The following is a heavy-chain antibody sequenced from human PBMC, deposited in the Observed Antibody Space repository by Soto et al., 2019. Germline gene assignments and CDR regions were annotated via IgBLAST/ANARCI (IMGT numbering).Heavy chain of an antibody. CDR2: ISYDGSNK. J-gene: IGHJ6*02. CDR3: ARGDRDYMAEVIGSRPVEYDVDV. D-gene: IGHD2-21*01. CDR1: GFTFRIYA. V-gene: IGHV3-30-3*01. Sequence: QVQLVESGGDVVQPGRSLRLSCAASGFTFRIYAMHWVRQAPGKGLECVAVISYDGSNKFYRDSVKGRFTISRDNSKNPRYMQLKSQGYEDTAVYNCARGDRDYMAEVIGSRPVEYDVDVCGQGTTVTVCS.